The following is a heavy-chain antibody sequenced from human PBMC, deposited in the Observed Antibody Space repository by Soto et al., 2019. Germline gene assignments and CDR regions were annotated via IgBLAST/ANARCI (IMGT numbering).Heavy chain of an antibody. CDR3: ASRDTGTSVDY. Sequence: SETLSLTCAVSGVSFTSNNWWTWVRQPPGQGLEWIGEIYRTGSTNYNPSLKSRVTISLDKSENQFSLKVTSLTAADTAVYYCASRDTGTSVDYWGQGTLVTVSS. D-gene: IGHD1-7*01. J-gene: IGHJ4*02. V-gene: IGHV4-4*02. CDR2: IYRTGST. CDR1: GVSFTSNNW.